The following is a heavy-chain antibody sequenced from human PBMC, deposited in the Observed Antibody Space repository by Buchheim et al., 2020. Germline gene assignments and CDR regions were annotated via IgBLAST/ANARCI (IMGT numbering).Heavy chain of an antibody. CDR2: ISYDGSNK. V-gene: IGHV3-30*18. D-gene: IGHD3-22*01. CDR1: GFTFSSYG. J-gene: IGHJ6*02. CDR3: AKDADDSSGYLYYGMDV. Sequence: QVQLVESGGGVVQPGRSLRLSCAASGFTFSSYGMHWVRKAPGKGLEWVAVISYDGSNKYYADSVKGRFTISRDNSKNTMYLQMNSLRAEDTAVYYCAKDADDSSGYLYYGMDVWGQGTT.